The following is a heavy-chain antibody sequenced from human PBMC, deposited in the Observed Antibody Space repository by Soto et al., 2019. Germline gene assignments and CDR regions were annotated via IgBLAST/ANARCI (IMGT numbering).Heavy chain of an antibody. V-gene: IGHV5-51*01. CDR1: GYSFTSYW. J-gene: IGHJ6*02. CDR2: IYPGDSDT. CDR3: ATHRASIAAPYYYYGMDV. Sequence: GESLKISCXGSGYSFTSYWIGWVRQMPGKGLEWMGIIYPGDSDTRYSPSFQGQVTISADKSISTAYLQWSSLKASETAMYYCATHRASIAAPYYYYGMDVWGQGTTVTVSS. D-gene: IGHD6-6*01.